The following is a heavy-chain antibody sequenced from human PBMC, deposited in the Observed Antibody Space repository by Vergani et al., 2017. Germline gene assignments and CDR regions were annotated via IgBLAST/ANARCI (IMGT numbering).Heavy chain of an antibody. J-gene: IGHJ4*02. CDR2: IRDKTYNYAT. Sequence: EVLLVESGGGLVQPGESLRLSCTASGFTFSGSATHWVRQTSGKGLEWIGRIRDKTYNYATAYAVSVKGRFIISRDDSKKTAYLQMNRLTIEDTAVYYCARSRIYYGAGSPDYWGQGTLVTVSS. D-gene: IGHD3-10*01. CDR3: ARSRIYYGAGSPDY. CDR1: GFTFSGSA. V-gene: IGHV3-73*01.